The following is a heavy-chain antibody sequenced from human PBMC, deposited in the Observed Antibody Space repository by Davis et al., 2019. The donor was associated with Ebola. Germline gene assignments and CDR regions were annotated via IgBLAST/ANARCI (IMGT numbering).Heavy chain of an antibody. CDR1: GYTFKNYA. J-gene: IGHJ3*02. CDR3: ARTSIVGTTTTASDI. V-gene: IGHV1-18*01. D-gene: IGHD1-26*01. Sequence: ASVKVSCKASGYTFKNYAISWVRQAPGQGLEWMGWISAYNGNTNYAQILQGRVTMTTDTSTGKAYMELRSLRSDDTAVYFCARTSIVGTTTTASDIWGQGTKVTVSS. CDR2: ISAYNGNT.